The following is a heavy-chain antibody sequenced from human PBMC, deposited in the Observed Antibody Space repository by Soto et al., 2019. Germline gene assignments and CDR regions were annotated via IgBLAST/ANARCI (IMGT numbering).Heavy chain of an antibody. V-gene: IGHV1-69*13. D-gene: IGHD3-22*01. CDR3: ARGDATKIIVTTYYGLDV. CDR1: GYTFTRSG. Sequence: SVKVSCKASGYTFTRSGISWVRQAPGQGLEWMGGIIPVFGTPHYAQKFQDRVTITADESTSTVYMEVSSLTSEDTAVYYCARGDATKIIVTTYYGLDVWGQGTTVTVSS. J-gene: IGHJ6*02. CDR2: IIPVFGTP.